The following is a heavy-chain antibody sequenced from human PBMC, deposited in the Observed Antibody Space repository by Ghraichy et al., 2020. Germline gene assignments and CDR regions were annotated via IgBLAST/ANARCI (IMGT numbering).Heavy chain of an antibody. CDR2: IHFTGTT. CDR1: GGSINNHF. D-gene: IGHD6-25*01. CDR3: ARSGTSLDY. V-gene: IGHV4-59*08. J-gene: IGHJ4*02. Sequence: SEPLSLTCTVSGGSINNHFWTWIRQSPERGLECIGYIHFTGTTNYNPSLRSRVTISLDTSKNQFSLKMTSVTAADTAIYYCARSGTSLDYWGRGTLVTVSS.